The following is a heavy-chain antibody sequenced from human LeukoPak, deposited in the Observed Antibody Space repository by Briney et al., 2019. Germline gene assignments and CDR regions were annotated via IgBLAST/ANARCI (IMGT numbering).Heavy chain of an antibody. CDR2: TYYSGST. V-gene: IGHV4-39*07. CDR1: DDSINSSNYY. D-gene: IGHD5-12*01. J-gene: IGHJ6*02. CDR3: ARLSGVATNYGMDV. Sequence: SETLSLTCTVSDDSINSSNYYWGWIRQPPGKGLEWIGNTYYSGSTYYNPSLKSRVTISVDTSKNQFSLKLSSVTAADTAVYYCARLSGVATNYGMDVWGQGTTVTVSS.